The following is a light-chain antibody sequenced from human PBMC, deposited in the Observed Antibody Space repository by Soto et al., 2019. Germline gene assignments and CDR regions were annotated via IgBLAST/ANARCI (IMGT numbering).Light chain of an antibody. Sequence: QSVLTQPASVSGSPGQSITISCTGTSSDVGSYNLVSWYQQHPGKAPKLMTYEGSKRPSGISNRFSGSKSGNTASLTISGLQAEDEAEYYCCSYADSSRIYVFGSGTKLTVL. CDR3: CSYADSSRIYV. J-gene: IGLJ1*01. CDR1: SSDVGSYNL. V-gene: IGLV2-23*01. CDR2: EGS.